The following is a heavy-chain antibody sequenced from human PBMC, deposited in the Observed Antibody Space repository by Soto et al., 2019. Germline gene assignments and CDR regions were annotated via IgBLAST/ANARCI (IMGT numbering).Heavy chain of an antibody. Sequence: DVQLLESGGHLVQPGGSLRLSCAASGFTFSSYAMSWVRQAPGKGLEWVSSVSAGGDMTYYSDSVKGRFTISRDNSNNALSLQMNRLGIDVAALYYCARGGTGALGCLVRDYYPDLEVGGRGSRVTVS. CDR3: ARGGTGALGCLVRDYYPDLEV. V-gene: IGHV3-23*01. CDR1: GFTFSSYA. CDR2: VSAGGDMT. J-gene: IGHJ6*02. D-gene: IGHD2-8*02.